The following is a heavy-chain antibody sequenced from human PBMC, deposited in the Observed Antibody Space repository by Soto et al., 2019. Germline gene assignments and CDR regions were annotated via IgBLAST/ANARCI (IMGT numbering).Heavy chain of an antibody. V-gene: IGHV4-59*01. J-gene: IGHJ5*02. Sequence: PSETLSLTCNVSGGSISNYYWTWVRQSPEKGLEWIGYMYYNGNINYNPSLKSRVTISIDTSKNQFSLTLKSVTAADTAVYYCASGGNSFDPWGQGVLVTVSS. CDR3: ASGGNSFDP. CDR2: MYYNGNI. D-gene: IGHD3-16*01. CDR1: GGSISNYY.